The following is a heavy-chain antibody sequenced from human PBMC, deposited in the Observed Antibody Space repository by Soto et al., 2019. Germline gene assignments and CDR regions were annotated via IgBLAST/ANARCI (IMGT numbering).Heavy chain of an antibody. V-gene: IGHV4-59*01. CDR2: IYHSGST. J-gene: IGHJ4*02. CDR3: ARGNTVTTPFVY. Sequence: SETLSLTCTVSDGSISSYYWSWIRQPPGKGLEWIGYIYHSGSTNYNPSLKSRVTISVDTSTNQFSLKLSSVTAADTAVYYCARGNTVTTPFVYWGQGTLVTVSS. CDR1: DGSISSYY. D-gene: IGHD4-17*01.